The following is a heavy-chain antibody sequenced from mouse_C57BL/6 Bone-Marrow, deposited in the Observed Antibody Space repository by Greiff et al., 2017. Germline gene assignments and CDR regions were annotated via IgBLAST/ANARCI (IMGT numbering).Heavy chain of an antibody. D-gene: IGHD1-1*01. CDR1: GYTFTDYY. Sequence: EVQLQQSGPVLVKPGASVKMSCKASGYTFTDYYMNWVKQSHGKSLEWIGVINPYNGGTSYNQKFKGKATLTVDKSSSTAYMELNSLTSEDSAVYYCARWGLYYYGISYFAYWGQGTTLTVSS. CDR2: INPYNGGT. CDR3: ARWGLYYYGISYFAY. J-gene: IGHJ2*01. V-gene: IGHV1-19*01.